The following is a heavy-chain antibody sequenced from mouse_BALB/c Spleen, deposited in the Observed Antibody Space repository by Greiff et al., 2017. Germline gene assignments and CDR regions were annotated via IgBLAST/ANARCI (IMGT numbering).Heavy chain of an antibody. V-gene: IGHV3-2*02. CDR3: ARFPLSTMITDWFAY. J-gene: IGHJ3*01. D-gene: IGHD2-4*01. CDR1: GYSITSDYV. Sequence: EVQLQQSGPGLVKPSQSLSLTCTATGYSITSDYVWNWIRQLPGKKLEWMGYISYSGSTSYNPSLKSRISITRDTSKNQFFLQLNSVTTEDTATYYCARFPLSTMITDWFAYWGQGTLVTVSA. CDR2: ISYSGST.